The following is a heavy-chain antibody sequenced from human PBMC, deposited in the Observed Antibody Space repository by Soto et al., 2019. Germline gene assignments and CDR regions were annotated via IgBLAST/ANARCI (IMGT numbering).Heavy chain of an antibody. CDR2: IKSKTDGETT. D-gene: IGHD4-17*01. V-gene: IGHV3-15*07. CDR3: TTGVGDDYDDYFDY. J-gene: IGHJ4*02. CDR1: GGFTFSNAW. Sequence: GGSLRLSCVASGGFTFSNAWMNWVRQAPGKGLEWVGRIKSKTDGETTDYAAPVKGRFAISRDDSKNTLYLQMNSLKTEDTAVYYCTTGVGDDYDDYFDYWGQGTLVTVSS.